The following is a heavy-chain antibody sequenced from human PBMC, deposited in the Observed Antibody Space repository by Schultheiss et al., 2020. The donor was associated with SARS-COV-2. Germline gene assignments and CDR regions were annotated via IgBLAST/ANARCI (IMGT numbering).Heavy chain of an antibody. CDR2: INPNSGGT. CDR3: ARGAVHDYGDYIGPYNWFDP. CDR1: GYTFTGYY. V-gene: IGHV1-2*04. Sequence: ASVKVSCKASGYTFTGYYMHWVRQAPGQGLEWMGWINPNSGGTNYAQKFQGWVTMTRDTSISTAYMELSRLRSDDTAVYYCARGAVHDYGDYIGPYNWFDPWGQGTLVTVSS. D-gene: IGHD4-17*01. J-gene: IGHJ5*02.